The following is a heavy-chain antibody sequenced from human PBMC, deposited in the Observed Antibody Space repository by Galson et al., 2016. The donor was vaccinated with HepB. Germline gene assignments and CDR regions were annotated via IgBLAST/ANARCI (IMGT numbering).Heavy chain of an antibody. D-gene: IGHD2-21*01. CDR2: INSDESNT. CDR3: ARGGGYYYFDY. V-gene: IGHV3-74*01. CDR1: GFTFSSCA. J-gene: IGHJ4*02. Sequence: SLRLSCAASGFTFSSCAMSWVRQAPGKGLEWVSGINSDESNTNYADSVKGRFTISRDNAKNTLYLQMNSLRAEDTAVYYCARGGGYYYFDYWGQGNLVTVSS.